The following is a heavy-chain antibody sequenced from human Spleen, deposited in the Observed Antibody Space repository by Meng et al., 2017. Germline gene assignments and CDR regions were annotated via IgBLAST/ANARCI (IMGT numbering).Heavy chain of an antibody. D-gene: IGHD2-2*01. Sequence: VQLVQVGAEVNKPGASVKVSCKASGYTLLSYAMNAMRQAPGQGLEWMGWINTNTGNPTYAQGFTGRFVFSLDTSVSTAYLQISSLKAEDTAVYYCARPYCTSTSCYGWFDPWGQGTLVTVSS. CDR2: INTNTGNP. CDR3: ARPYCTSTSCYGWFDP. V-gene: IGHV7-4-1*02. J-gene: IGHJ5*02. CDR1: GYTLLSYA.